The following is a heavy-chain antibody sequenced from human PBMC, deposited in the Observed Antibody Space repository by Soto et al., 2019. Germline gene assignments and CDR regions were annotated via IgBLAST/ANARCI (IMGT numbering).Heavy chain of an antibody. Sequence: EVQLVESGGGLVQPGGSLRLSCGASGFSFRTYWMPWVRQAPGKGLVWVSRINGDGGTTHYADSVKGRFTISRDNAKNTLYLQMNSLRVEDKAVYYCARDLGGQLVPYWGQGTLVTVSS. CDR2: INGDGGTT. V-gene: IGHV3-74*01. CDR1: GFSFRTYW. D-gene: IGHD6-6*01. CDR3: ARDLGGQLVPY. J-gene: IGHJ4*02.